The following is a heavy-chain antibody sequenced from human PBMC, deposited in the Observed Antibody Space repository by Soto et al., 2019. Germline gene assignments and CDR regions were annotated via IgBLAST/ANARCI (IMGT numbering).Heavy chain of an antibody. Sequence: GGSLRLSCAASGFTFSDYWMSWVRQAPGKGPEWVANIKFDGSEKQYVDSVKGRFSISRDNSRNSLFLQMNSLRAGDTAVYYCVKDGGYCSSTTCYSPRNHYFDSWGQGTLVTVSS. CDR1: GFTFSDYW. J-gene: IGHJ4*02. D-gene: IGHD2-2*01. CDR3: VKDGGYCSSTTCYSPRNHYFDS. V-gene: IGHV3-7*03. CDR2: IKFDGSEK.